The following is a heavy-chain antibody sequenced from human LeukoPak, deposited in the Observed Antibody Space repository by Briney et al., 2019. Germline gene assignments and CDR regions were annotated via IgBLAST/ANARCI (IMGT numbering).Heavy chain of an antibody. J-gene: IGHJ1*01. V-gene: IGHV3-9*01. CDR1: GFTFDDYA. D-gene: IGHD3-22*01. CDR2: ISWNSGSI. CDR3: AKDSLSGYSAFQH. Sequence: GGSLRLSCAASGFTFDDYAMHWVRQAPGRGLEWVSGISWNSGSIGYADSVKGRFTISRDNAKNSLYLQMNSLRAEDTALYYCAKDSLSGYSAFQHWGQGTLVTVSS.